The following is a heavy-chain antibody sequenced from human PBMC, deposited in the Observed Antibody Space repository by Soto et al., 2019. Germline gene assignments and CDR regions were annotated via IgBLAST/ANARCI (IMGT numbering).Heavy chain of an antibody. V-gene: IGHV4-59*01. CDR2: ISSSGSA. J-gene: IGHJ4*01. CDR3: ARAADPTYSNYLFNY. CDR1: GGSISNYY. D-gene: IGHD4-4*01. Sequence: SETLSITCTVSGGSISNYYWSWVRQSPEKGLEWIGYISSSGSAIYNPSLKSRFTMSVDMSKNQFSLRLISVTTADTAVYYCARAADPTYSNYLFNYWGQGALVT.